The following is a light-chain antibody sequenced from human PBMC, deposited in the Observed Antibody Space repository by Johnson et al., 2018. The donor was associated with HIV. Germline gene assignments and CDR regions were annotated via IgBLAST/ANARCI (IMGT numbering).Light chain of an antibody. CDR1: SSNIGNNY. CDR2: DNN. CDR3: GAWDSGLTAGV. Sequence: QSVLTQPPSVSAAPGQTVTISCSGSSSNIGNNYVSWYQQLPGTVPKLLIYDNNKRPSGIPDRFSGSRSGTSATLGITGLQTGDEADYYCGAWDSGLTAGVFGTGTKVTVL. V-gene: IGLV1-51*01. J-gene: IGLJ1*01.